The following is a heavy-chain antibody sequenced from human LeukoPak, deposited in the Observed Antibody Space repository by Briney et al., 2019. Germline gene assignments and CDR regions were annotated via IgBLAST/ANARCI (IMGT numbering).Heavy chain of an antibody. V-gene: IGHV4-4*07. CDR1: GGSISSYY. CDR2: IYYSGST. J-gene: IGHJ3*02. CDR3: ARAPYGDYFPDAFDI. Sequence: ASETLSLTCTVSGGSISSYYWSWIRQPAGKGLEWIGRIYYSGSTYYNPSLKSRVTISVDTSKNQFSLKLSSVTAADTAVYYCARAPYGDYFPDAFDIWGQGTMVTVSS. D-gene: IGHD4-17*01.